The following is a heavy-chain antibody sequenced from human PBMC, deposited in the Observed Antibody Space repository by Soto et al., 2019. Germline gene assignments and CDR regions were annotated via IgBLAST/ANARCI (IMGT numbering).Heavy chain of an antibody. J-gene: IGHJ4*02. CDR2: ISSSSSYI. V-gene: IGHV3-21*01. D-gene: IGHD3-22*01. Sequence: EVQLVESGGGLVKPGGSLRLSCAASGFTFTSYSMNWVRQAPGKGLEWVSSISSSSSYIYYADSVKGRFTISRDNAKNSLDLQMNSLRAEDTAVYYCAREYYYDSGRIGASGGVLDYWGQGTLVTVSS. CDR1: GFTFTSYS. CDR3: AREYYYDSGRIGASGGVLDY.